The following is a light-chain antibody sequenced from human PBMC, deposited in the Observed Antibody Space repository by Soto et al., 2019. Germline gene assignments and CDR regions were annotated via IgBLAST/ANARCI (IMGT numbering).Light chain of an antibody. V-gene: IGLV1-47*01. J-gene: IGLJ3*02. CDR1: SSNIGSNY. Sequence: QSVLTQPPSASGTPXQRVTXXCSGSSSNIGSNYVYWYQQLPGTAPKLLIYRNNQRPSGVPDRFSGSKSGTSASLAISGLRSEDEADYYCAAWDDSLSGSWVFGGGTKLTVL. CDR2: RNN. CDR3: AAWDDSLSGSWV.